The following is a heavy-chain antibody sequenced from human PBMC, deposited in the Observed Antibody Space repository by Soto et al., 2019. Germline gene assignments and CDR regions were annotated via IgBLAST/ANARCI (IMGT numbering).Heavy chain of an antibody. CDR3: AHIPNYYQSDWFDP. CDR2: IYWDDDK. D-gene: IGHD3-10*01. J-gene: IGHJ5*02. V-gene: IGHV2-5*02. CDR1: GFSLTSRGVG. Sequence: QITLKESGPTLVKPTQTLTLTCTFSGFSLTSRGVGVGWIRQPPGKALERLALIYWDDDKRYSPSLQSRLSLTKDTSKNQVVLTMTNVDPVDTDTYYCAHIPNYYQSDWFDPWGQGTLVSVSS.